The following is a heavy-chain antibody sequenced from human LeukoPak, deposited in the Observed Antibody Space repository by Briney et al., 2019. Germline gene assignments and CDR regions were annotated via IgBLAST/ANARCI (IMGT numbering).Heavy chain of an antibody. Sequence: PGGSLRLSCAPSALTGSGNSVTWIRQVPGEGLEWVSAIYYGGSTFYADSVKGRFIISRDTSKNTWTLQMNSLRVEDTAVYYCARIAKDCGGDCFADYWGQGTLVTVSS. J-gene: IGHJ4*02. CDR2: IYYGGST. CDR1: ALTGSGNS. D-gene: IGHD2-21*01. CDR3: ARIAKDCGGDCFADY. V-gene: IGHV3-66*01.